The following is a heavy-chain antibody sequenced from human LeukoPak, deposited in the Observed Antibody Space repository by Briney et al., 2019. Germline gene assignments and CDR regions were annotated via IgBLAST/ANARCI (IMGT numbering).Heavy chain of an antibody. CDR3: ARDPRIAAAGN. CDR2: ISSSSSYI. D-gene: IGHD6-13*01. CDR1: GFTFSSYA. J-gene: IGHJ4*02. V-gene: IGHV3-21*01. Sequence: GGSLRLSCAASGFTFSSYAMSWVRQAPGKGLEWVSSISSSSSYIYYADSVKGRFTISRDNAKNSLYLQMNSLRAEDTAVYYCARDPRIAAAGNWGQGTLVTVSS.